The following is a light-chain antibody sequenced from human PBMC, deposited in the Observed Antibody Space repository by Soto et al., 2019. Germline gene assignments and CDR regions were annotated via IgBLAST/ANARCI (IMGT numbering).Light chain of an antibody. V-gene: IGLV2-14*01. CDR2: DVS. Sequence: QSALTQPASVSGSPGQSITISCTRTSSDVGGYNYVSWYQQHPGKAPKLMIYDVSNRPSGVSNRFSGSKSGNTASLTISGLQAEDEADYSCSSYTSSSTPYVFGTGTKVTVL. CDR3: SSYTSSSTPYV. J-gene: IGLJ1*01. CDR1: SSDVGGYNY.